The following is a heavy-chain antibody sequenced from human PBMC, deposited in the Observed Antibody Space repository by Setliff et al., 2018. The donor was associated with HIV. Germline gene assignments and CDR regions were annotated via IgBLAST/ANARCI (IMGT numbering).Heavy chain of an antibody. Sequence: SVKVSCKASGGTFSSYAISWVRQAPGQGLEWVGGIIPMFGVANYAQKFQGRVTITADESTSTAYMGLYNLRSEDTAMYYCTRGRGIIGALVYWGQGTLVTVSS. V-gene: IGHV1-69*13. CDR3: TRGRGIIGALVY. D-gene: IGHD2-21*01. CDR1: GGTFSSYA. J-gene: IGHJ4*02. CDR2: IIPMFGVA.